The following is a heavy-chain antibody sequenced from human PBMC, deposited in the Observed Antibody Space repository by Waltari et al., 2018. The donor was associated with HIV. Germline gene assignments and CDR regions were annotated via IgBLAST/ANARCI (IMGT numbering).Heavy chain of an antibody. CDR1: GGDFSDYG. CDR3: ARGTFYDDEVGAHRYRPFDA. J-gene: IGHJ4*02. V-gene: IGHV1-69*01. D-gene: IGHD3-16*01. Sequence: QVRLVQSGPEVKGTGSSVRVSCKSSGGDFSDYGISWLRKAPRQGLQWMGEIIPYFGFANIAETLRARVSIEADESKNTVYLELRSLTVQDSATYFCARGTFYDDEVGAHRYRPFDAWGQGTPVSVSS. CDR2: IIPYFGFA.